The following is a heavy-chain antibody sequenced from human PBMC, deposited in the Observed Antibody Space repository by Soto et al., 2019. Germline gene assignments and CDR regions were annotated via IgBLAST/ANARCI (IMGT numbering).Heavy chain of an antibody. J-gene: IGHJ4*02. CDR2: ISYHGSDK. CDR3: AKDHLTTTVTTVGY. Sequence: QVQLVESGGGVVQPGRSLRLSCAASGFTFSNYGMHWVRQAPGKGLEWVAVISYHGSDKYYADSVKGRFTISRDNSKNTLSLPMDSLRAEDTVVYYCAKDHLTTTVTTVGYWGQGTLVTVSS. D-gene: IGHD4-17*01. V-gene: IGHV3-30*18. CDR1: GFTFSNYG.